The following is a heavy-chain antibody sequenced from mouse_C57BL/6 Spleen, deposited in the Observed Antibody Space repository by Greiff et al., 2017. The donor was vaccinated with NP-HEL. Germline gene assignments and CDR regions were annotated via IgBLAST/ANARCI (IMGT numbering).Heavy chain of an antibody. J-gene: IGHJ3*01. V-gene: IGHV1-18*01. Sequence: EVQLQQSGPELVKPGASVKIPCKASGYTFTDYNMDWVKQSHGKSLEWIGDINPNNGGTIYNQKFKGKATLTVDKSSSTAYMELRSLTSEDTAVYYCARGGSNSLFAYWGQGTLVTVSA. CDR2: INPNNGGT. CDR3: ARGGSNSLFAY. D-gene: IGHD2-5*01. CDR1: GYTFTDYN.